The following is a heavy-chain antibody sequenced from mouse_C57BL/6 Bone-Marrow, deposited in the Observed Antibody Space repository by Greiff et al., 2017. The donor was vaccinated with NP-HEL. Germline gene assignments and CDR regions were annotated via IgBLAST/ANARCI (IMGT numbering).Heavy chain of an antibody. CDR1: GYTFTSYW. J-gene: IGHJ1*03. CDR2: IDPSDSYT. V-gene: IGHV1-69*01. D-gene: IGHD2-10*02. CDR3: ARGRGYGNYWYFDV. Sequence: QVQLKQPGAELVMPGASVKLSCKASGYTFTSYWMHWVKQRPGQGLEWIGEIDPSDSYTNYNQKFKGKSTLTVDKSSSTAYMQLSSLTSEDSAVYYCARGRGYGNYWYFDVWGTGTTVTVSS.